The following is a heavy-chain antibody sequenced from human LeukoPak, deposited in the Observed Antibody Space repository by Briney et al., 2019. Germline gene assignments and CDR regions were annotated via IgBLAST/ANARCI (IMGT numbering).Heavy chain of an antibody. V-gene: IGHV4-34*01. CDR2: INHSGST. Sequence: SETLSLTCAVYGGSFSGYYWSWIRQPPGKGLEWIGEINHSGSTNYNPSLKSRVTISVDTSKNQFSLKLSSVTAADTAVYYCARGRLLAGANWFDPWGQGTLVNVSS. CDR1: GGSFSGYY. CDR3: ARGRLLAGANWFDP. J-gene: IGHJ5*02. D-gene: IGHD3-3*02.